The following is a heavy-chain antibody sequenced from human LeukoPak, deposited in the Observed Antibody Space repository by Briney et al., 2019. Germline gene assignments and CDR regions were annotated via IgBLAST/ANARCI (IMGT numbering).Heavy chain of an antibody. J-gene: IGHJ4*02. Sequence: GGSLRLSCAASEFTFSGSAMHWVRQASGEGLEWVGRIRSEANSYATAYAASVKGRFTISRDDSKNTAYLQMNSLKTEDTAVYYCTPGIAVAFWGQGTLVTVSS. CDR2: IRSEANSYAT. CDR1: EFTFSGSA. CDR3: TPGIAVAF. D-gene: IGHD6-19*01. V-gene: IGHV3-73*01.